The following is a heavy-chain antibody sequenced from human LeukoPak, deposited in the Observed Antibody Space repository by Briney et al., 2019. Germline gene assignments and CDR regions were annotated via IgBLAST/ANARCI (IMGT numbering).Heavy chain of an antibody. Sequence: SETLSLTCTVSGGSISSSRYYWGWIRQPPGKGLEWIGSMYYSGSTYYNPSLKSRVTISVDTSKNQFSLNLRSVTAADTAVYYCARALSGIAAAGRGWFDPWGQGTLVTVSS. CDR2: MYYSGST. V-gene: IGHV4-39*07. D-gene: IGHD6-13*01. CDR1: GGSISSSRYY. J-gene: IGHJ5*02. CDR3: ARALSGIAAAGRGWFDP.